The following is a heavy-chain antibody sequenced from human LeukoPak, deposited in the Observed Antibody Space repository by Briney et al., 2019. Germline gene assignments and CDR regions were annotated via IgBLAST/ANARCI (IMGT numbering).Heavy chain of an antibody. CDR3: ARSYCGGGSCGAFDI. J-gene: IGHJ3*02. CDR1: GGSISSYY. V-gene: IGHV4-59*01. D-gene: IGHD2-15*01. Sequence: PSETLSLTCTVSGGSISSYYWSWIRQPPGKGLEWIGYIYYSGNTNYNPSLKSRVTISVDTSKNQFSLRLSSVTAADTAVYCCARSYCGGGSCGAFDIWGQGTMVTVSS. CDR2: IYYSGNT.